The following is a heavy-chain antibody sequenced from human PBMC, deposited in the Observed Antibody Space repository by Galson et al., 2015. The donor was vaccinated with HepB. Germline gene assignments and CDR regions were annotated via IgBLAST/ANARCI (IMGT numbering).Heavy chain of an antibody. J-gene: IGHJ4*02. V-gene: IGHV3-33*01. CDR3: ARDHYYGSGSYYFFDY. Sequence: SLRLSCAASGFTFSSYTMHWVRQAPGKGLEWVALMWYDGSNKYYADSVRGRFTISRDNSKNTMYLQMNSLRAEDTAVYYCARDHYYGSGSYYFFDYWGQGTLVTVSS. CDR1: GFTFSSYT. CDR2: MWYDGSNK. D-gene: IGHD3-10*01.